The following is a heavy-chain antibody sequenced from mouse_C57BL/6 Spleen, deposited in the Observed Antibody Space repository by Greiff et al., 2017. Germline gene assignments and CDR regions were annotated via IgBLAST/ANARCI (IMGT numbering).Heavy chain of an antibody. CDR3: ARIVAYYSNYGAMDY. D-gene: IGHD2-5*01. Sequence: QVTLKESGPGILQPSQTLSLTCSFSGFSLSTFGMGVGWIRQPSGKGLDWLAHIWWDDDKYYNPALKSRLTISKDTSKNQVFLKIANVDTADTATYYWARIVAYYSNYGAMDYWGQGTSVTVSS. CDR2: IWWDDDK. V-gene: IGHV8-8*01. CDR1: GFSLSTFGMG. J-gene: IGHJ4*01.